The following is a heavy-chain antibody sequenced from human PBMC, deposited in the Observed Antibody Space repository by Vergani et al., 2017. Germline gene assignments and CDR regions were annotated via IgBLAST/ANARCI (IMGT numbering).Heavy chain of an antibody. J-gene: IGHJ3*02. D-gene: IGHD2-21*01. CDR2: IYTSGST. Sequence: QVQLQESGPGLVKPSETLSLTCTVSGGSISSYYWSWIRQPAGKGLVWIGRIYTSGSTNYNPSLKSRVTMSVDTAKNQFSLKLSSVTAADTAVYYCASSACGGDCYTANDAFDIWGQGTMVTVSS. V-gene: IGHV4-4*07. CDR1: GGSISSYY. CDR3: ASSACGGDCYTANDAFDI.